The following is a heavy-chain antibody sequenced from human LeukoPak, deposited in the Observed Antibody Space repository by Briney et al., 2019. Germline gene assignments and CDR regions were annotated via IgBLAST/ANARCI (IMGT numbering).Heavy chain of an antibody. CDR1: GYTFTSYY. V-gene: IGHV1-46*01. CDR2: INPSGGST. CDR3: ARGGVLRYFDWLLYPDAFDI. Sequence: GASVKVSCKASGYTFTSYYMHWVRQAPGQGLEWMGIINPSGGSTSYAQKFQGRVTMTRDTSTSTVYMELSSLRSEDTAVYYCARGGVLRYFDWLLYPDAFDIWGQGTMVTVSS. J-gene: IGHJ3*02. D-gene: IGHD3-9*01.